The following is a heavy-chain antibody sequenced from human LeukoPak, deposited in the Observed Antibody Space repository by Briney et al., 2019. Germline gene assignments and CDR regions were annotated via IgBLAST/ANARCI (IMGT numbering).Heavy chain of an antibody. D-gene: IGHD5-24*01. CDR3: ARVEGGYNGYFQH. CDR1: GYTFTSYY. Sequence: ALVKVSCKASGYTFTSYYMHWVRQAPGQGLEWMGIINPSGGSTSYAQKFQGRVTMTRDMSTSTVYMELSSLRSEDTAVYYCARVEGGYNGYFQHWGQGTLVTVSS. CDR2: INPSGGST. V-gene: IGHV1-46*01. J-gene: IGHJ1*01.